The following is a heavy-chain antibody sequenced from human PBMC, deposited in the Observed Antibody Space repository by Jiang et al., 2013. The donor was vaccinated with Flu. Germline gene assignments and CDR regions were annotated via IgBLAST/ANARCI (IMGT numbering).Heavy chain of an antibody. CDR3: ARGTFYFHSGRFDY. V-gene: IGHV4-30-4*01. CDR1: GGSINIGDYY. CDR2: MFYSGTS. Sequence: GPGLVKTSQTLSLTCTVSGGSINIGDYYWSWIRQFPGKGLEWIGYMFYSGTSYYNPSVGRRASISVGSSRNQFSLQLTTVTVDDTAMYFCARGTFYFHSGRFDYWGQGIPVIVSS. D-gene: IGHD3-10*01. J-gene: IGHJ4*02.